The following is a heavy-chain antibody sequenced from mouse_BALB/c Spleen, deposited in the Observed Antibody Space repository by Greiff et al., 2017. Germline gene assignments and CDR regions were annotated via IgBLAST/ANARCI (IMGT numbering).Heavy chain of an antibody. CDR1: GYTFTSYW. J-gene: IGHJ4*01. CDR2: INPSNGGT. CDR3: TKQDYRYDGDAMDY. Sequence: QVQLQQPGAELVKPGASVKLSCKASGYTFTSYWMHWVKQRPGQGLEWIGEINPSNGGTNYNEKFKRKATLTVDKSSSTAYMQLSRLTSEDSAVYYCTKQDYRYDGDAMDYWGQGTSVTVSS. V-gene: IGHV1S81*02. D-gene: IGHD2-14*01.